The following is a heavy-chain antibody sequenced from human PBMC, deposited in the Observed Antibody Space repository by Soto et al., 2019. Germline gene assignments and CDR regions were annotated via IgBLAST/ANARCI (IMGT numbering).Heavy chain of an antibody. CDR1: GFSIRSGNY. V-gene: IGHV4-38-2*01. CDR3: SRGIWRRYYSPSHFDY. D-gene: IGHD3-3*01. Sequence: SETLSLTCAVSGFSIRSGNYWGWIRKHPGKGLEWIGSVYHGGNTYYNPSLKSRVSISIDLSKNQFSLKLTSVTAADTAVYSFSRGIWRRYYSPSHFDYWGKGTL. J-gene: IGHJ4*02. CDR2: VYHGGNT.